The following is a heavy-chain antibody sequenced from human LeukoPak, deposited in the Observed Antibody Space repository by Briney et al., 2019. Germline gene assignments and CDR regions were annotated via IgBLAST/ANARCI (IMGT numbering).Heavy chain of an antibody. D-gene: IGHD1-26*01. CDR3: ARDPYSGNYGNYYYYYMDV. J-gene: IGHJ6*03. CDR2: IRYDGSNK. CDR1: GFTFSSYG. Sequence: GGSLRLSCAASGFTFSSYGMHWVRQAPGKGLEWVAFIRYDGSNKYYADSVKGRFTISRDNAKNSLYLQMNSLGPEDTAVYYCARDPYSGNYGNYYYYYMDVWGKGTTVTISS. V-gene: IGHV3-30*02.